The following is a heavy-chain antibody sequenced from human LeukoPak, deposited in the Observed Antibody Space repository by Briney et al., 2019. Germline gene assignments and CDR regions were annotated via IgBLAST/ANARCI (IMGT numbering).Heavy chain of an antibody. Sequence: GRSLRLSCAASGFTFSSYALHWVRQAPGKGLEWVAVMSYDGRNKYYADSVKGRFTISRDNSKNTLYLQMNSLRAEDTAVYYCAREGSTYYDILTGYFHFDYWGQGALVTVSS. CDR1: GFTFSSYA. J-gene: IGHJ4*02. V-gene: IGHV3-30*04. D-gene: IGHD3-9*01. CDR2: MSYDGRNK. CDR3: AREGSTYYDILTGYFHFDY.